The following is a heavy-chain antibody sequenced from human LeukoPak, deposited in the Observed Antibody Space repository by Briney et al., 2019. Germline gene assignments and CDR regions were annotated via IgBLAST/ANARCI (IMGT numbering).Heavy chain of an antibody. Sequence: SVKVSCKASGGTFSSYTISWVRQAPGQGLEWMGRLIPILGIANYAQKFQGRVTITADKSTSTAYMELSSLRSEDTAVYYCARVGYDSSGYSNRNNWFDPWGPGTLVTVSS. CDR1: GGTFSSYT. V-gene: IGHV1-69*02. CDR2: LIPILGIA. D-gene: IGHD3-22*01. CDR3: ARVGYDSSGYSNRNNWFDP. J-gene: IGHJ5*02.